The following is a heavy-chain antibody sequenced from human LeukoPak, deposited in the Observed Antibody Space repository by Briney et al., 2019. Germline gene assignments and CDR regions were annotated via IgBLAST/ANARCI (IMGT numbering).Heavy chain of an antibody. CDR1: GFTFGSYA. V-gene: IGHV3-23*01. CDR2: ISASGGST. D-gene: IGHD5-12*01. Sequence: GGSLRLSCAASGFTFGSYAMSWVRQAPRKGLEWVSAISASGGSTYYADSVKGRFTISRDNSKNTLCLQMNSLRAEDTAVYYCARDRVGYSGYFFDYWGQGTLVTVSS. CDR3: ARDRVGYSGYFFDY. J-gene: IGHJ4*02.